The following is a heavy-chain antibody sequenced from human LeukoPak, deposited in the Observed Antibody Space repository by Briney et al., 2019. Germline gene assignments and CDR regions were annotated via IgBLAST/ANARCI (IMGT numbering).Heavy chain of an antibody. CDR2: IWSDGTNQ. J-gene: IGHJ4*02. D-gene: IGHD4-11*01. CDR1: KFTFSHYG. V-gene: IGHV3-33*06. CDR3: AKDAQRGFDYSNSLEY. Sequence: GGSLRLSCAASKFTFSHYGMHWVRHAPGKGLQWVAVIWSDGTNQYYADSVKGRFTISRDNSNKMVYLQMNSLRADDTGVYYCAKDAQRGFDYSNSLEYWGQGALVIVSS.